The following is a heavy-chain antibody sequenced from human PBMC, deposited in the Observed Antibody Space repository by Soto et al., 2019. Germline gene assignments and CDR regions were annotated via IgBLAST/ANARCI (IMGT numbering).Heavy chain of an antibody. CDR2: IIPILGIA. J-gene: IGHJ4*02. CDR3: GRPLSSGRFAYFDY. CDR1: GGTFSSYT. Sequence: QVQLVQSGAEVKKPGSSVKVSCKASGGTFSSYTISWVRQAPGQGLEWMGWIIPILGIANNAQKFQGRVTITADQSKGTAYMGLSSLRSEATAVYYCGRPLSSGRFAYFDYWGQGTLVSVSS. D-gene: IGHD6-19*01. V-gene: IGHV1-69*02.